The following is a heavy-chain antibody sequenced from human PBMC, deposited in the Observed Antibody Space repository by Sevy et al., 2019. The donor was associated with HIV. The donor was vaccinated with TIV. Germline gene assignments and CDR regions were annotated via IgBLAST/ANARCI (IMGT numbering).Heavy chain of an antibody. CDR1: GFTLSSYG. J-gene: IGHJ4*02. V-gene: IGHV3-30*18. CDR3: AKDLFSDIVVAVDATPHY. CDR2: ISFDGISK. Sequence: GGSLRLSCAASGFTLSSYGMHWVRQAPGKGLEWVALISFDGISKYYADSVKGRLTISRDNSKNTLYLQMNSLRAEDTAVYYCAKDLFSDIVVAVDATPHYWGQGTLVTVSS. D-gene: IGHD2-15*01.